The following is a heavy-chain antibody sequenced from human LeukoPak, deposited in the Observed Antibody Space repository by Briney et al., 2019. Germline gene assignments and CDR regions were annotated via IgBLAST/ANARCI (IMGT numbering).Heavy chain of an antibody. CDR1: GFTFSSSG. CDR2: IGSVGGT. D-gene: IGHD1-1*01. CDR3: SKRPSTGLYFFDC. Sequence: GGSLRLSCAASGFTFSSSGMSWVRQAPGKGLEWVSTIGSVGGTYYADSVKGRFTISRDKSKNTLYLQVNNLRAEDTAVYYCSKRPSTGLYFFDCWGQGTLVTVSS. V-gene: IGHV3-23*01. J-gene: IGHJ4*02.